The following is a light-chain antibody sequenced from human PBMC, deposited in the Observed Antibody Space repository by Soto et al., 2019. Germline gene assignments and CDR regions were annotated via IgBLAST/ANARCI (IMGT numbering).Light chain of an antibody. V-gene: IGKV1-5*03. CDR3: LQYNSYSMYT. J-gene: IGKJ2*01. Sequence: DIQMTQSPSTLSASVGDRVTITCRASQTISTWLAWFQQKPGKAPKLLIYKASSLESGVPLRFSGSGSGTEFTLTYNSLQPDDFATSYCLQYNSYSMYTLGQGTKLEIK. CDR2: KAS. CDR1: QTISTW.